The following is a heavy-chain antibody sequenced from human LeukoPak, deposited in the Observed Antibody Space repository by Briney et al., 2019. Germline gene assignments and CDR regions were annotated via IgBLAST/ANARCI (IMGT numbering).Heavy chain of an antibody. Sequence: KPSETLSLTCTVSGGSISSYYWSWIRQPPGKGLEWIGYIYYSGSTNYNPSLKSRVTISVDTSKNQFSLKLSSVTAADTAVYYCAREIVVPAAIWDWYFDLWGRGTLVTVSS. J-gene: IGHJ2*01. CDR2: IYYSGST. CDR1: GGSISSYY. V-gene: IGHV4-59*01. CDR3: AREIVVPAAIWDWYFDL. D-gene: IGHD2-2*02.